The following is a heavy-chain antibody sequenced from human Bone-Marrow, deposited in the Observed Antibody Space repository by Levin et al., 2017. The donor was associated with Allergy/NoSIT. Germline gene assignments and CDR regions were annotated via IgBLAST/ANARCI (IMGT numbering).Heavy chain of an antibody. CDR3: AKDRVVGGEWGDHFYGMDV. CDR2: IYYSGRT. D-gene: IGHD3-16*01. Sequence: SSETLSLTCAVSGVSISSSNWWSWVRQSPGKRLEWIGEIYYSGRTNYNPSLNSRVTISVDKSKNEFSLKLTSVTAADTAVYYCAKDRVVGGEWGDHFYGMDVWGQGTTVTVSS. V-gene: IGHV4-4*02. CDR1: GVSISSSNW. J-gene: IGHJ6*02.